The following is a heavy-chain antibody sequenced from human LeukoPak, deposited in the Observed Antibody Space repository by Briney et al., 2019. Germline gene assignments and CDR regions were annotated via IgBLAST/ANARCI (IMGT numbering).Heavy chain of an antibody. CDR3: AKDVVRGYYYYYYMDV. V-gene: IGHV3-23*01. Sequence: GGSLRLSCAASGFTFSSYAMSWVRQAPGKGLEWVSAISGSGGSTYYADSVKGRFIISRDNSKNTLYLQMNSLRAEDTAVYYCAKDVVRGYYYYYYMDVWGKGTTVTVSS. J-gene: IGHJ6*03. CDR1: GFTFSSYA. D-gene: IGHD3-10*01. CDR2: ISGSGGST.